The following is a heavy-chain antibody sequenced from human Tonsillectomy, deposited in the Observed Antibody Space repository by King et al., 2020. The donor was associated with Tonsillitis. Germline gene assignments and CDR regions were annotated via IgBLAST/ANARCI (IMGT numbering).Heavy chain of an antibody. J-gene: IGHJ4*02. D-gene: IGHD3-22*01. CDR3: AHLVISDY. CDR2: ISSGSSYI. CDR1: GFTFSSYT. V-gene: IGHV3-21*01. Sequence: VQLVESGGGLVKPGGSLRLSCAASGFTFSSYTMNWVRQAPGKGLEGVSSISSGSSYIYYADSVRGRFTISRDIAKNSLYLQMNSLRAEDTAVYYCAHLVISDYWGQGTLVTVSS.